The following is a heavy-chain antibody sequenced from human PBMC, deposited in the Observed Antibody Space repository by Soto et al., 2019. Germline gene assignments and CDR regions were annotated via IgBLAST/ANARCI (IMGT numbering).Heavy chain of an antibody. CDR1: GYTFTSYG. J-gene: IGHJ5*02. D-gene: IGHD2-2*01. CDR2: ISAYNGNT. V-gene: IGHV1-18*04. Sequence: GASVKVSCNASGYTFTSYGISWVRQAPGQGLEWMGWISAYNGNTNYAQKLQGRVTMTTDTSTSTAYMELRRLRSDDTAVYYCARAFVERKYCSSTSCYGFDPWGQGTLVTVSS. CDR3: ARAFVERKYCSSTSCYGFDP.